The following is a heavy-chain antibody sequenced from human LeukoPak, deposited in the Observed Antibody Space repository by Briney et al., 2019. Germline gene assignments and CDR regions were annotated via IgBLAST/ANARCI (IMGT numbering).Heavy chain of an antibody. V-gene: IGHV1-2*02. Sequence: ASVKVSCKASGYTFTGYYMHWVRQAPGQGLEWMGWINPNSGGTNYAQKFQGRVTMTRDTSISTAYMELSRLRSDDTAVYYCARDPLRLAAAGPRDWFDPWGQGTLVIVSS. J-gene: IGHJ5*02. CDR3: ARDPLRLAAAGPRDWFDP. D-gene: IGHD6-13*01. CDR1: GYTFTGYY. CDR2: INPNSGGT.